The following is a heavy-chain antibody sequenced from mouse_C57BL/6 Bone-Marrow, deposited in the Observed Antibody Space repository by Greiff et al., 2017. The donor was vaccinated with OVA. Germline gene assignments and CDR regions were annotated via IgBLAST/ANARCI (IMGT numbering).Heavy chain of an antibody. V-gene: IGHV2-5*01. Sequence: VKLQESGPGLVQPSQSLSITCTVSGFSLTSYGVHWVRQSPGKGLEWLGVIWRGGRTYYPPAFMSRLSITKDNSKSQVFFKMNSLQADDTAIYXCAKFYYDYDVGWFAYWGQGTLVTVSA. CDR1: GFSLTSYG. J-gene: IGHJ3*01. D-gene: IGHD2-4*01. CDR2: IWRGGRT. CDR3: AKFYYDYDVGWFAY.